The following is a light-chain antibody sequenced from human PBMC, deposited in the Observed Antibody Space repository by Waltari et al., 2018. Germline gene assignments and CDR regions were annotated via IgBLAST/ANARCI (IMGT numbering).Light chain of an antibody. Sequence: EMVLTKSPGTLSLSPGERATLSCRASQSVSSRSLAWYQQKPGQAPRLLIYVASSRATGIPDRFSGSGSGTDFTLTISSLEPEDFAVYYCQQYGSSPFFGPGTKVDIK. J-gene: IGKJ3*01. CDR1: QSVSSRS. V-gene: IGKV3-20*01. CDR3: QQYGSSPF. CDR2: VAS.